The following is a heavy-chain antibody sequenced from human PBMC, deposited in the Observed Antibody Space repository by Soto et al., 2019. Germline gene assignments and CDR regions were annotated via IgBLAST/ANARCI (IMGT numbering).Heavy chain of an antibody. D-gene: IGHD2-2*01. CDR3: ARQVVVPAIRYLVYDY. CDR1: GHSFTSYW. J-gene: IGHJ4*02. V-gene: IGHV5-51*01. Sequence: GESLKISCKGSGHSFTSYWIGWVRQMPGKGLEWMGIIYPGDSDTRYSPSFQGQVTISADKSISTAYLQWSSLKASDTAMYYCARQVVVPAIRYLVYDYWGQGTLVTVSS. CDR2: IYPGDSDT.